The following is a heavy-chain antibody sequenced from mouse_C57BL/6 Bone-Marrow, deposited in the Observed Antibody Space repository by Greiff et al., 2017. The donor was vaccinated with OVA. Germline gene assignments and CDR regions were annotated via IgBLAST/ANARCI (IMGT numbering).Heavy chain of an antibody. Sequence: VQLQQSGAELVRPGASVTLSCKASGYTFTDYEMHWVKQTPVHGLEWIGAIDPETGGNASNQKFKGKAILTADKSSSTAYMELRSLTSEDSAVYYCTSGYSNYYAMHYWGQATSVTVSS. CDR1: GYTFTDYE. J-gene: IGHJ4*01. D-gene: IGHD2-5*01. V-gene: IGHV1-15*01. CDR3: TSGYSNYYAMHY. CDR2: IDPETGGN.